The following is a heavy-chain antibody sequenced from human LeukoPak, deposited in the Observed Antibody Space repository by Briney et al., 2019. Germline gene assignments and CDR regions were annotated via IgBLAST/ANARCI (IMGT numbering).Heavy chain of an antibody. CDR3: ARDRERRFDP. Sequence: ASVKVSCKASGYIFTSYYMHWVRQAPGQGLEWMGWISAYNGNTNYAQKLQGRVTMTTDTSTSTAYMELRSLRSDDTAVYYCARDRERRFDPWGQGTLVTVSS. V-gene: IGHV1-18*04. CDR1: GYIFTSYY. J-gene: IGHJ5*02. CDR2: ISAYNGNT. D-gene: IGHD1-26*01.